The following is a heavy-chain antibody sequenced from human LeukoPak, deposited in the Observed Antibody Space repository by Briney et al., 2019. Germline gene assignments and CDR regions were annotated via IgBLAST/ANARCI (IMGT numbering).Heavy chain of an antibody. CDR3: AREVVISTSAHNWFDT. Sequence: PGGSLRLSCVASGFTFSSYEMNWVRQAPGKGLEWVSYISSNGKTIYHADSVKGRFTISRDNAKNSLYLQKNSLRAEDTAVYYCAREVVISTSAHNWFDTWGQGTLVAVSS. CDR2: ISSNGKTI. V-gene: IGHV3-48*03. CDR1: GFTFSSYE. J-gene: IGHJ5*02. D-gene: IGHD3-22*01.